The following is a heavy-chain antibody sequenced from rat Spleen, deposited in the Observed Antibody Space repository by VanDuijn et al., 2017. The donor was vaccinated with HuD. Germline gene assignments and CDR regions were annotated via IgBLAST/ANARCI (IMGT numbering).Heavy chain of an antibody. D-gene: IGHD1-1*01. Sequence: EVQLVESGGGLVQPGSPLKLSCAASGFTFSNYGMHWIRQAPTKGLEWVASISPSGGSTYYRDSVKGRFTISRDTAKSTLYLQMDSLRSEDTATYYCARHPDYSNYFDYWGQGVMVTVSS. CDR2: ISPSGGST. CDR1: GFTFSNYG. V-gene: IGHV5-19*01. CDR3: ARHPDYSNYFDY. J-gene: IGHJ2*01.